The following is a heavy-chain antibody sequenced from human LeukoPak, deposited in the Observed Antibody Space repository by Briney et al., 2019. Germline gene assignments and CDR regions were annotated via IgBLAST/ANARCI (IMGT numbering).Heavy chain of an antibody. CDR2: IYYSGST. V-gene: IGHV4-59*01. CDR3: ARVDSSGYYFDY. Sequence: PSETLSLTCTVSGGSISSYYWSWIRQPPGKGLEWIGYIYYSGSTNYSPSLKSRVTISVDTSKNQFSLKLSSVTAADTAVYYCARVDSSGYYFDYWGQGTLVTVSS. D-gene: IGHD3-22*01. J-gene: IGHJ4*02. CDR1: GGSISSYY.